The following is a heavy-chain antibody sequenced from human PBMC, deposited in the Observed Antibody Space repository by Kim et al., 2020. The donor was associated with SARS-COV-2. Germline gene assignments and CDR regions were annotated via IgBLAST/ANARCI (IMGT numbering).Heavy chain of an antibody. J-gene: IGHJ4*02. CDR3: ARVGLDIVVVPAALPDY. CDR2: INPNSGGT. Sequence: ASVKVSCKASGYTFTGYYMHWVRQAPGQGLEWMGWINPNSGGTNYAQKFQGRVTMTRDTSISTAYMELSRLRSDDTAVYYCARVGLDIVVVPAALPDYWGQGTLVTVSS. D-gene: IGHD2-2*01. V-gene: IGHV1-2*02. CDR1: GYTFTGYY.